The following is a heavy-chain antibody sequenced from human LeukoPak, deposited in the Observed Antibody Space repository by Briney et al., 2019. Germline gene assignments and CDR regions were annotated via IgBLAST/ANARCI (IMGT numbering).Heavy chain of an antibody. Sequence: PETLSLTCTVSGGSISTYYWSWIRQPPGKGLEWIGYIYYSGSTNYNPSLKSRVTISVDTSKNQFSLKLSSVTAADTAVYYCARVETSYYYMDVWGKGDTVTVSS. V-gene: IGHV4-59*01. CDR1: GGSISTYY. CDR2: IYYSGST. J-gene: IGHJ6*03. CDR3: ARVETSYYYMDV.